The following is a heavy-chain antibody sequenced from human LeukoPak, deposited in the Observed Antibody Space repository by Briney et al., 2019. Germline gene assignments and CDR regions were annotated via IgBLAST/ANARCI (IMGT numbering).Heavy chain of an antibody. V-gene: IGHV3-53*01. CDR3: ARENGGGNPFDY. J-gene: IGHJ4*02. CDR1: GFIVSSKY. Sequence: GGSLRLSCAVSGFIVSSKYMSWVRQAPGKGLEWVSVIYSGDSTYYADSVKGRFTISRDNSKNTLYPQMNSLRAEDTAVYYCARENGGGNPFDYWGQGTLVTVSS. D-gene: IGHD4-23*01. CDR2: IYSGDST.